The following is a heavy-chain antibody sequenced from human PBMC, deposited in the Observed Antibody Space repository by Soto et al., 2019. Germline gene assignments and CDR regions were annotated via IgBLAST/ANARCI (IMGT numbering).Heavy chain of an antibody. D-gene: IGHD5-18*01. J-gene: IGHJ6*03. Sequence: PSETLSLTCTVSGGSISSSSYYWGWIRHPPGKGLEWIGSIYYSGSTYYNPSLKSRVTISVDTSKNQFSLKLSSETAADTAVYYCARPIRGYEQYYYMDVWGKGTTVTVSS. CDR1: GGSISSSSYY. CDR2: IYYSGST. V-gene: IGHV4-39*01. CDR3: ARPIRGYEQYYYMDV.